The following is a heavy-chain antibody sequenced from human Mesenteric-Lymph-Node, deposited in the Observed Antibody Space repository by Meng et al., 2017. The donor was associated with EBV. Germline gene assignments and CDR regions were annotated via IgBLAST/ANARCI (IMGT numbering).Heavy chain of an antibody. CDR3: ARASSSGPFDY. D-gene: IGHD3-10*01. Sequence: QVQLVQSGAEVKKPGDSVKVSCKTSGYIFSHYGIDWVRQAPGQGLEWMGWINTNTGKPTYAQGLTGRFVFSLDTSVSTAYLQISSLKADDTAVYYCARASSSGPFDYWGQGTLVTVSS. CDR2: INTNTGKP. J-gene: IGHJ4*02. CDR1: GYIFSHYG. V-gene: IGHV7-4-1*02.